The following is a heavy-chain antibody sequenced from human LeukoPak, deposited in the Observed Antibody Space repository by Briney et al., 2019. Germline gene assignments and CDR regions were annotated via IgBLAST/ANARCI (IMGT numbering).Heavy chain of an antibody. D-gene: IGHD3-16*01. J-gene: IGHJ4*02. V-gene: IGHV3-74*01. CDR2: INGDGSST. CDR3: ASAYYHYYFDY. CDR1: GFTFSIYS. Sequence: GGSLRLSCAASGFTFSIYSMNWVRQAPGRGLVWVSRINGDGSSTSYADSVKGRFTISRDNAKITLYLQMNSLRAEDSAVYYCASAYYHYYFDYWGQGTLVTVSS.